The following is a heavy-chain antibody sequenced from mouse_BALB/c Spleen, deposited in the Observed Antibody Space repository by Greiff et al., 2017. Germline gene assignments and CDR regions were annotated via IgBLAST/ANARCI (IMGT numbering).Heavy chain of an antibody. J-gene: IGHJ4*01. V-gene: IGHV5-6*01. CDR2: ISSGGSYT. D-gene: IGHD2-1*01. Sequence: EVKLMESGGDLVKPGGSLKLSCAASGFTFSSYGMSWVRQTPDKRLEWVATISSGGSYTYYPDSVKGRFTISRDNAKNTLYLQMSSLKSEDTAMYYCARLGGNYDYYAMDYWGQGTSVTVSS. CDR1: GFTFSSYG. CDR3: ARLGGNYDYYAMDY.